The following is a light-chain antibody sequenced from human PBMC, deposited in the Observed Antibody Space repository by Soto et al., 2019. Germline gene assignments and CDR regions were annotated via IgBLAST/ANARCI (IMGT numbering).Light chain of an antibody. CDR2: GAY. Sequence: VMTQSPATLSVSPGERATLSCRASQSVSTNLAWYQQRPGQAPRLIISGAYTRATGVPARFSGSGSGTEFTLTISSLQSEDFAVYYCQQYNNWPRTFGQGTKVEIK. V-gene: IGKV3-15*01. CDR1: QSVSTN. J-gene: IGKJ1*01. CDR3: QQYNNWPRT.